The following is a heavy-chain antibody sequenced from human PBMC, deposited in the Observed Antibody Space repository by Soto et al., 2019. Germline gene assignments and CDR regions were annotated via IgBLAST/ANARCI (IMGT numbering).Heavy chain of an antibody. CDR2: INAGNGNT. D-gene: IGHD4-4*01. Sequence: ASVKVSCKASGYTFTSYAMHWVRQAPGQRLEWMGWINAGNGNTKYSQKFQGRVTITRDTSASTAYMELSSLRSEDTAVYYCARPDYSNYIDYHYYGMDVWGQGTTVTVSS. V-gene: IGHV1-3*01. J-gene: IGHJ6*02. CDR1: GYTFTSYA. CDR3: ARPDYSNYIDYHYYGMDV.